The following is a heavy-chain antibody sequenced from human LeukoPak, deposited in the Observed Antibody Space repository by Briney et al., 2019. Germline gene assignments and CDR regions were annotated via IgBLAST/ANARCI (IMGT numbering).Heavy chain of an antibody. CDR3: ARDYYDSSGYYVSYYYYGMDV. J-gene: IGHJ6*02. CDR1: GFTFSSYS. D-gene: IGHD3-22*01. CDR2: ISSSSSYI. V-gene: IGHV3-21*01. Sequence: PGGSLRLSCAASGFTFSSYSMNWVRQAPGNGLEWVSSISSSSSYIYYADSVKGRFTISRDNAKNSLYLQMNSLRAEDTAVYYCARDYYDSSGYYVSYYYYGMDVWGQGTTVTVSS.